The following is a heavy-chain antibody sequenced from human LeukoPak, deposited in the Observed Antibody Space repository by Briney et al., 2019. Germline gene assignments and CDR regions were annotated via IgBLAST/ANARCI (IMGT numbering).Heavy chain of an antibody. Sequence: GGSLRLSCAASGFTFSSYAMSWVRQAPGKGLEWVSAISGSGGSTYYADSVKGRFTISRDNSKNTLYLQVNSLRAEDTAVYYCAKDQTRRYCSGGSCPGDWFDPWGQGTLVTVSS. CDR2: ISGSGGST. CDR3: AKDQTRRYCSGGSCPGDWFDP. CDR1: GFTFSSYA. J-gene: IGHJ5*02. D-gene: IGHD2-15*01. V-gene: IGHV3-23*01.